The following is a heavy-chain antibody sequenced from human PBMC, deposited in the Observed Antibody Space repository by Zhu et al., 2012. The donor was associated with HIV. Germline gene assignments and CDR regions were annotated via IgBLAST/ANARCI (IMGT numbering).Heavy chain of an antibody. J-gene: IGHJ4*02. V-gene: IGHV4-39*07. D-gene: IGHD3-22*01. CDR1: GGSISSNNYY. CDR2: IYYSGST. Sequence: QVQLQESGPGLVKPSETLSLTCTVSGGSISSNNYYWGWIRQPPGKGLEWIGSIYYSGSTHYNPSLKSRVTTPLNTSKNQFSLKLSSVTAADTAVYYCARHLRLYDSSGYYAYYFNYWGQGTLVTVSS. CDR3: ARHLRLYDSSGYYAYYFNY.